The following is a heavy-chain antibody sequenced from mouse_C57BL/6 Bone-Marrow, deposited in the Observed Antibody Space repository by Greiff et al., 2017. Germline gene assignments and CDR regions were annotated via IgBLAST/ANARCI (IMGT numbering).Heavy chain of an antibody. Sequence: QVQLQQSGAELVKPGASVKLSCKASGYTFTSYWMHWVKQRPGRGLEWIGRIYPKRGGTTYNGKFKSKATLTVDKPSSTAYMQVSSLTSEDSAVYYCARVDYWGQGTSVTVSS. J-gene: IGHJ4*01. CDR3: ARVDY. CDR1: GYTFTSYW. CDR2: IYPKRGGT. V-gene: IGHV1-72*01.